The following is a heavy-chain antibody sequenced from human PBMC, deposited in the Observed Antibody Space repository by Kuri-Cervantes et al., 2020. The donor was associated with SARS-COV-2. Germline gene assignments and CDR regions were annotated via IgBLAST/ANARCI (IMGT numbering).Heavy chain of an antibody. J-gene: IGHJ4*02. V-gene: IGHV3-21*06. D-gene: IGHD2-2*01. CDR3: ASDCSTTSWYPY. CDR1: AFPFSTYS. CDR2: ITNSSSYI. Sequence: GESLKISCAASAFPFSTYSMHWVRQAPGKGLEWVSYITNSSSYIYYADSVKGRFTISRENSKNSLYLQMNSLRVEDTAVYYFASDCSTTSWYPYWGQGTLVTVSS.